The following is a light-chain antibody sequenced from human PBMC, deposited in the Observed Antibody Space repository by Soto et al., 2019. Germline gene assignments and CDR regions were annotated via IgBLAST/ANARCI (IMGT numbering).Light chain of an antibody. V-gene: IGLV2-14*01. J-gene: IGLJ1*01. CDR1: SNDIGSYNY. CDR2: DVS. Sequence: QSVLTQPASVSGSPGQSITISCTGTSNDIGSYNYVSWYQQYPGKAPKLMIFDVSNRPSGVSNRFSGSKSGNTASLTISGLQAEDEADYYCSSYTSSSYTISTTLYVFGTGTKLTVL. CDR3: SSYTSSSYTISTTLYV.